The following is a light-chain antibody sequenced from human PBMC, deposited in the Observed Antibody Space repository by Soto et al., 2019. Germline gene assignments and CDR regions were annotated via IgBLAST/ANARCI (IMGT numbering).Light chain of an antibody. CDR3: HQRGSWPLT. CDR1: QTVSTF. J-gene: IGKJ4*01. Sequence: EIVLTQSPATLSLSPGERATLSCRASQTVSTFLAWYQQKPGQAPRLLTYDVSTRATGVPARFSGSGSGTDFTLTISSLEPEDSAVYYCHQRGSWPLTFGGGTKVEIK. V-gene: IGKV3-11*01. CDR2: DVS.